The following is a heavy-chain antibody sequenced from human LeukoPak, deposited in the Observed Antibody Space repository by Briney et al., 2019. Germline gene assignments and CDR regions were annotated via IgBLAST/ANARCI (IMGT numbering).Heavy chain of an antibody. J-gene: IGHJ4*02. D-gene: IGHD4-17*01. V-gene: IGHV3-30*02. CDR1: GFTFSSYG. CDR3: AKDRTTVTTGGVDY. Sequence: PGGSLRLSCAASGFTFSSYGMHWVRQAPGKGLEWVAFIRYDGSNKYYADSVKGRFTISRDNSKNTLYLQMNSLRAEETAVYYCAKDRTTVTTGGVDYWGQGTLVTVSS. CDR2: IRYDGSNK.